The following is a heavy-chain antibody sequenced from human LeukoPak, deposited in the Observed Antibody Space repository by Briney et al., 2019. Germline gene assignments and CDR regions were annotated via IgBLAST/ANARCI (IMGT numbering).Heavy chain of an antibody. CDR3: ARRGMGWRELDY. V-gene: IGHV3-23*01. J-gene: IGHJ4*02. CDR1: GFTFSSYA. Sequence: GGSLRLSCAASGFTFSSYAMSWVRQAPGKGLEWVSAISGSGGSTYYADSVKGRFTISRDNSKNTLYLQMNSLRAEDTALYYCARRGMGWRELDYWGQGTLVTVSS. D-gene: IGHD6-13*01. CDR2: ISGSGGST.